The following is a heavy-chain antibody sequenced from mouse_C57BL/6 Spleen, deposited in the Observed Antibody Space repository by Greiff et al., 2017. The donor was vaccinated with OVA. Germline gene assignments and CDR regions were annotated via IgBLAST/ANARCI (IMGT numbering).Heavy chain of an antibody. V-gene: IGHV7-3*01. CDR3: ARYLGSSPSSSAMDY. CDR1: GFTFTDYY. Sequence: EVQLVESGGGLVQPGGSLSLSCAASGFTFTDYYMSWVRQPPGKALEWLGFIRNKANGYTTEYSASVKGRFTISRDNSQSFLYLQMNALRAADDAAYYFARYLGSSPSSSAMDYWGQGTSVTVSS. CDR2: IRNKANGYTT. J-gene: IGHJ4*01. D-gene: IGHD1-1*01.